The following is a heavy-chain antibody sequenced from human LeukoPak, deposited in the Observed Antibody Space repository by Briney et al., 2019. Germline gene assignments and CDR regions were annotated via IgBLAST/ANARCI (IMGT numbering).Heavy chain of an antibody. D-gene: IGHD5-24*01. Sequence: GGSLRLSCAASGFTFSDSYMSWIRQAPGEGLDWLACISSSGHTIYYAESVRGRFTISRDNAKNSLYLQLNSLRPEDTAVYYCAQTGRNNYFDSWGQGTLVTVSS. CDR2: ISSSGHTI. CDR3: AQTGRNNYFDS. V-gene: IGHV3-11*01. CDR1: GFTFSDSY. J-gene: IGHJ5*01.